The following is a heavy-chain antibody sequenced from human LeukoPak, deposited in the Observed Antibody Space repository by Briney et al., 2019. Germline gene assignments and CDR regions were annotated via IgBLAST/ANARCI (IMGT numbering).Heavy chain of an antibody. Sequence: SETLSLTCTVSGGSISSYYWSWIRQPAGKGLEWIGRIYTSGSNNYNPSLKSRVTMSVDTSKNQFSLRLSSVTAADTAMYYCAREVADYGGYYYYHYMDVWGKGTTVTVSS. CDR1: GGSISSYY. V-gene: IGHV4-4*07. CDR2: IYTSGSN. D-gene: IGHD4-23*01. J-gene: IGHJ6*03. CDR3: AREVADYGGYYYYHYMDV.